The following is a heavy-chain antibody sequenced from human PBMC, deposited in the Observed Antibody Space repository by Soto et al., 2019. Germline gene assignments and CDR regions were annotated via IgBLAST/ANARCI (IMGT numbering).Heavy chain of an antibody. CDR2: IYYSKST. CDR1: GGYISRHY. V-gene: IGHV4-59*06. J-gene: IGHJ5*02. CDR3: ARSVFP. Sequence: SETLSLTCTVPGGYISRHYWSWIRQPPGKGLEWIGYIYYSKSTYYNPSLKSRVTISLDTSKNQFSLKLTSVTAADTAVYYCARSVFPWGQGTLVTVSS.